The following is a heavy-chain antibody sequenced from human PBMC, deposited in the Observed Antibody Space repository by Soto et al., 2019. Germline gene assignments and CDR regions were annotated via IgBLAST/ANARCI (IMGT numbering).Heavy chain of an antibody. V-gene: IGHV3-23*01. Sequence: GGSLRLSCAASGFTFSSYAMSWVRQAPGKGLEWVSAISGSGGSTYYADSVKGRFTISRDNSKNTLYLQMNSLRAKDTAVYYCAKVPTVVTLALDWSQGTLVTVSS. CDR2: ISGSGGST. CDR1: GFTFSSYA. D-gene: IGHD4-17*01. J-gene: IGHJ4*01. CDR3: AKVPTVVTLALD.